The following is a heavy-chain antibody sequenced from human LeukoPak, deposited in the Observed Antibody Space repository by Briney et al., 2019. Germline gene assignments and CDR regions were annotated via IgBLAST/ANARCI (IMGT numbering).Heavy chain of an antibody. CDR3: ARVDDYVWGSYGPFDY. J-gene: IGHJ4*02. CDR2: IYYSGST. V-gene: IGHV4-39*07. Sequence: SETLSLTCTVSGGSISSSSYYWGWIRQPLGKGLEWIGSIYYSGSTYYNPSLKSRVTISVDTSKNQFSLKLSSVTAADTAVYYCARVDDYVWGSYGPFDYWGQGTLVTVSS. D-gene: IGHD3-16*01. CDR1: GGSISSSSYY.